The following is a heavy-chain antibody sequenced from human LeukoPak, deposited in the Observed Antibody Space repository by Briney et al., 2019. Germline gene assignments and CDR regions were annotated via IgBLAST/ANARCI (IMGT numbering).Heavy chain of an antibody. J-gene: IGHJ4*02. Sequence: GGSLRLSCAASGXTFSTYSMNWVRQAPGKGLEWVSSISSSSTYIYYADSVKGRFTISRDNAKNSLYLQMNSLRAEDTAMYYCARDHYYDSSGYDYWGQGTLVTVSS. CDR2: ISSSSTYI. CDR1: GXTFSTYS. CDR3: ARDHYYDSSGYDY. V-gene: IGHV3-21*01. D-gene: IGHD3-22*01.